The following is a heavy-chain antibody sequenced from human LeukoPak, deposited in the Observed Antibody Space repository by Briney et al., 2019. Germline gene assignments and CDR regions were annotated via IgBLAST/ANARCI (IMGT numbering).Heavy chain of an antibody. D-gene: IGHD5-12*01. Sequence: GGSLRLSCAASGFTVSSNYMNWVRQAPGKGLEWVSGIYSGVSTYYADSVKARFTISRDNAKNSVFLQMNSLRAEDTAVYYCVRDGGVSGYDLLDYWGQGTLVTVSS. CDR1: GFTVSSNY. J-gene: IGHJ4*02. CDR2: IYSGVST. V-gene: IGHV3-53*01. CDR3: VRDGGVSGYDLLDY.